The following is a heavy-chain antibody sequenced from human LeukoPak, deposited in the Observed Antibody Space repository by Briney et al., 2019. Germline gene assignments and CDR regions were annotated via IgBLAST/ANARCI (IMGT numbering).Heavy chain of an antibody. Sequence: PGGSLRLSCAASGFTFSYHWMTWVRQAPGKGLEWVANIKNDGTVKNYVDSVKGRFTISRDNAKNSLYLQMNSLRAEDTAVYYCAKDGRWDQIYCSSTSCYGNWFDPWGQGTLVTVSS. CDR1: GFTFSYHW. J-gene: IGHJ5*02. CDR3: AKDGRWDQIYCSSTSCYGNWFDP. CDR2: IKNDGTVK. V-gene: IGHV3-7*03. D-gene: IGHD2-2*01.